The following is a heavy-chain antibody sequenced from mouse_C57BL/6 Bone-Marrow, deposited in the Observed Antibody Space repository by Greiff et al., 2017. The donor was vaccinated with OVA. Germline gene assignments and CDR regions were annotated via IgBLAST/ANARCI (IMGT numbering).Heavy chain of an antibody. CDR2: INPGSGGT. J-gene: IGHJ2*01. Sequence: QVQLQQSGAELVRPGTSVKVSCKASGYAFTNYLIEWVKQRPGQGLEWIGVINPGSGGTNYNEKFKGKATLTADKSSSTAYMQLSSLTSEDSAVYFCARKGTTVEYFDYWGQGTTLTVSS. D-gene: IGHD1-1*01. CDR3: ARKGTTVEYFDY. V-gene: IGHV1-54*01. CDR1: GYAFTNYL.